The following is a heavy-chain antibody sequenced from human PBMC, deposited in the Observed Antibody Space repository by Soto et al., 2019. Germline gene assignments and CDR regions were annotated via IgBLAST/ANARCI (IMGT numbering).Heavy chain of an antibody. J-gene: IGHJ4*02. CDR3: ARFVRHQLPTIDY. CDR1: GYTFTNYD. V-gene: IGHV1-8*01. CDR2: MDPTSGYT. D-gene: IGHD1-26*01. Sequence: ASVKVSCKASGYTFTNYDINWVRQATGQGLEWLGWMDPTSGYTGYAQKFQGRVTMTGDTSISTAYMELSSLTSADTAVYYCARFVRHQLPTIDYWGQGALVTVSS.